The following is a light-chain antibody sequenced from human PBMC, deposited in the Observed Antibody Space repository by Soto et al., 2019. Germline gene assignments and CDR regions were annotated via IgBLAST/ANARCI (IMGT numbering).Light chain of an antibody. Sequence: QSALAQPASVSGSPGQSITISCTGTSSDVGGYNYVSWYQHHPGEAPKVMIYDVSNRPSGISIRFAGSKSGNTASLTISGLQAEDEADYYCNSYTSSSTYVFGTGTKVTVL. CDR1: SSDVGGYNY. CDR3: NSYTSSSTYV. J-gene: IGLJ1*01. V-gene: IGLV2-14*03. CDR2: DVS.